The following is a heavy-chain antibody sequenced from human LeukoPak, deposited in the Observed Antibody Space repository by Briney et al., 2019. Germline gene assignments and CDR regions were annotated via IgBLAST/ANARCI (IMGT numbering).Heavy chain of an antibody. Sequence: SETLSLTCTVSGGSISSYYWSWIRQPPGKGLEWIGYIYYSGSTNYNPSLKSRVTISVDTSKNQFSLKLSSETAADTAVYYCARDSQEMYYDILTGYSNFDYWGQGTLVTVSS. CDR1: GGSISSYY. CDR3: ARDSQEMYYDILTGYSNFDY. CDR2: IYYSGST. J-gene: IGHJ4*02. D-gene: IGHD3-9*01. V-gene: IGHV4-59*12.